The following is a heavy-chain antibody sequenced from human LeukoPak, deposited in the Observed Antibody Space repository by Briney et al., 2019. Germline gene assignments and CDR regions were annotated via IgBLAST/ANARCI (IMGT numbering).Heavy chain of an antibody. V-gene: IGHV3-48*04. D-gene: IGHD4-17*01. Sequence: PGGSLRLSCAVSGFTFKRYSMNWVRQAPGKGLEWVSYISSTSSTIYYADIVKGRFTIPRDNAKNSLYLQMNSLSVEYNDVYYCARGVYGDDSRGWFEPWGQGTLVTVSS. CDR3: ARGVYGDDSRGWFEP. CDR2: ISSTSSTI. J-gene: IGHJ5*02. CDR1: GFTFKRYS.